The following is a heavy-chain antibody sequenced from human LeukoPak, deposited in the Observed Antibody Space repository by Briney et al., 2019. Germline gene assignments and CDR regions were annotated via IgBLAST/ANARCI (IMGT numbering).Heavy chain of an antibody. D-gene: IGHD6-13*01. Sequence: SETLSLTCTVSGGSFRRGSNYGGWFGQPPGKGLEWIGSIYYSGNTYYNPSLKSRVTISVDTSKNQFSLKLSSVTAADTAVYYCARLSSSSWYRGAFDLWGQGTMVTVSS. CDR3: ARLSSSSWYRGAFDL. CDR1: GGSFRRGSNY. J-gene: IGHJ3*01. V-gene: IGHV4-39*01. CDR2: IYYSGNT.